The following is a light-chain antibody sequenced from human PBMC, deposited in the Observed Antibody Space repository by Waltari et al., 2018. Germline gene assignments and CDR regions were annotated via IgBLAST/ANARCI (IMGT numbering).Light chain of an antibody. CDR1: QRRRST. J-gene: IGKJ1*01. Sequence: EIVMTQSPATLSLSPGESATLSCSASQRRRSTFAWCQQKPGQPPRLLSYGTSTRAAGIPARFSVSGSGTDFSLTISSLQPEDFATYYCQQYDYWPWTFGQGTRVE. V-gene: IGKV3D-15*01. CDR2: GTS. CDR3: QQYDYWPWT.